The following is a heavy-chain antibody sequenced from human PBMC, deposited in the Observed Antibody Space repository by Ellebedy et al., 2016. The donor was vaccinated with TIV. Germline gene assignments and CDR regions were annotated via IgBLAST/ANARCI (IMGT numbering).Heavy chain of an antibody. V-gene: IGHV3-23*01. J-gene: IGHJ4*02. CDR1: GFTLSSHA. CDR3: ARDPTGYTYYFDY. D-gene: IGHD3-9*01. Sequence: GESLKISCAASGFTLSSHAMGWVRQAPGKGLEWVSTVSDSGGGTYYADSVKGRFTISRDNSENMVYLQMNSLRPEDTAVYYCARDPTGYTYYFDYWGQGTLVTVSS. CDR2: VSDSGGGT.